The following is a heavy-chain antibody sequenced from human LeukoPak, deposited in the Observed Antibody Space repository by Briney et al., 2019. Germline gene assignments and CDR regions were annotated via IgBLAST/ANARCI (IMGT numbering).Heavy chain of an antibody. J-gene: IGHJ6*04. Sequence: ASVQVSCKASGYTFTGYYMHWVRQAPGQGREWMGWINPNSGGTNYAQKFQGWVTMTRDTSISTAYMELSRLRSDDTAVYYCARDQYYGSGSSAMDVWGKGTTVTVSS. CDR2: INPNSGGT. CDR1: GYTFTGYY. D-gene: IGHD3-10*01. CDR3: ARDQYYGSGSSAMDV. V-gene: IGHV1-2*04.